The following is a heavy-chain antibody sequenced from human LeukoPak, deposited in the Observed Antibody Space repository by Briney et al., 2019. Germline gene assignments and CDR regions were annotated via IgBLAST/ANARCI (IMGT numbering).Heavy chain of an antibody. V-gene: IGHV3-30*02. CDR2: IRYDGSNK. CDR3: AKETDSQYYFDY. D-gene: IGHD2-15*01. CDR1: GFTFSSYG. J-gene: IGHJ4*02. Sequence: GGSLRLSCAASGFTFSSYGMHWVRQAPGKGLEWVAFIRYDGSNKYYADSVKGRFTISRDNSKNTLYLQMNSLRAEDTAVYYCAKETDSQYYFDYWGQGPLVTVSS.